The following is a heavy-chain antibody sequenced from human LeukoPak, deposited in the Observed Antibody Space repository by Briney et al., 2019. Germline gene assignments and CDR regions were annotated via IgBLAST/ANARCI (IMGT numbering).Heavy chain of an antibody. CDR2: ISGSSSDI. CDR3: TRDQYYSDNSGYPSDV. CDR1: GFTFSVYN. J-gene: IGHJ3*01. Sequence: GGSLRLSCATSGFTFSVYNMHWVRKAPGKGLEWVSFISGSSSDIYYADSVKGRFTISRDNAKNSLYLQMNSLRAEDTATYYCTRDQYYSDNSGYPSDVWGQGTVVTVSS. V-gene: IGHV3-21*06. D-gene: IGHD3-22*01.